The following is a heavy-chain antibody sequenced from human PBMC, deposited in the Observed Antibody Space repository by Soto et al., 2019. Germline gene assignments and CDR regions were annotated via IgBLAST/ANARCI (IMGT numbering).Heavy chain of an antibody. CDR2: ISGYNGKT. D-gene: IGHD6-13*01. CDR1: GYTFTNYG. V-gene: IGHV1-18*01. CDR3: ARGGSSRSAEYYQH. J-gene: IGHJ1*01. Sequence: QVQLVQSGAEVKKPGASVKVSCKASGYTFTNYGISWVRQATGQGPEWMGWISGYNGKTNYAQTLQGRVTMTTDTSPSTAYLELRSLRSDDTALYYCARGGSSRSAEYYQHWGQGTLVIVSS.